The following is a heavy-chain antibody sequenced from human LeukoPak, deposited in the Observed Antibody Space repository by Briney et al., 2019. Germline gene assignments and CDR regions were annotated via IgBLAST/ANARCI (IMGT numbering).Heavy chain of an antibody. CDR3: ARDDRYDIFDWFDP. CDR2: IYTSGST. D-gene: IGHD3-9*01. J-gene: IGHJ5*02. V-gene: IGHV4-61*02. Sequence: SETLSLTCTVSGGSISSSSYYWSWIRQPAGKGLEWIGRIYTSGSTNYNPSLKSRVTMSVDTSKNQFSLKLSSVTAADTAVYYCARDDRYDIFDWFDPWGQGTLVTVSS. CDR1: GGSISSSSYY.